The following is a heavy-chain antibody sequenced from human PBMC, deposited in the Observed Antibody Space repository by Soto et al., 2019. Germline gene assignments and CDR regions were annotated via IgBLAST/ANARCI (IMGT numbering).Heavy chain of an antibody. CDR3: ARHYSSGSRNWFDP. D-gene: IGHD6-19*01. CDR1: VGSINSSSYF. V-gene: IGHV4-39*01. Sequence: SETLSLAGSVSVGSINSSSYFWGWFLQPPGKGLEWIGSIYYSGSTYYNPSLRSRVTISVDTSKNQFSLKLSSVTAADTAVFYCARHYSSGSRNWFDPWGQGTLVTVSS. J-gene: IGHJ5*02. CDR2: IYYSGST.